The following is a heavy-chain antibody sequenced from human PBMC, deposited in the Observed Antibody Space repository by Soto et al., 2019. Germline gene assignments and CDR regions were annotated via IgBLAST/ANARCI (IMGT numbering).Heavy chain of an antibody. V-gene: IGHV3-30*18. CDR2: ISYNGDKT. CDR3: AKDRIRGTSYFDY. CDR1: GFSFNTYG. J-gene: IGHJ4*02. D-gene: IGHD6-6*01. Sequence: QVQLLESGGGVVQPGRSVRLSCAASGFSFNTYGMHWVRQAPGKGLEWVAVISYNGDKTFYADSVKGRFTISRDNSQSTLYLQMNSLRPEDTAVYYCAKDRIRGTSYFDYWGQGTLVTVSS.